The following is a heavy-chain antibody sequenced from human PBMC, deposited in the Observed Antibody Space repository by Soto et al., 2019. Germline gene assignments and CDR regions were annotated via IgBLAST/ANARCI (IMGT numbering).Heavy chain of an antibody. CDR1: GGSISIGGYS. D-gene: IGHD3-16*01. CDR2: IYHSGST. V-gene: IGHV4-30-2*01. J-gene: IGHJ4*02. CDR3: ARARLDRDFDY. Sequence: SETLSLTCAVSGGSISIGGYSWSWIRHPPGKGLEWIGYIYHSGSTYYNPSLKSRVTISVDRSKNQFSLKLSSVTAADTAVYYCARARLDRDFDYWGQGTLVTVSS.